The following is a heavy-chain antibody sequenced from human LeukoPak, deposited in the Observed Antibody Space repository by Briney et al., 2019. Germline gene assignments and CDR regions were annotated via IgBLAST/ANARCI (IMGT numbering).Heavy chain of an antibody. Sequence: GASVKVSCKASGGTFSSYAISWVRQAPGQGLEWMGRIIPILGIANYAQKFQGRVTITADKSTSTAYMELSSLRSEDTAVYYCARATPYYSAVYWGQGTLVTVSS. CDR1: GGTFSSYA. V-gene: IGHV1-69*04. J-gene: IGHJ4*02. CDR2: IIPILGIA. CDR3: ARATPYYSAVY. D-gene: IGHD4-11*01.